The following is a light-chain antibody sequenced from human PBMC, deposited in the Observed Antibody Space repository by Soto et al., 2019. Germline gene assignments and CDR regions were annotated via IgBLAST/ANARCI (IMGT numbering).Light chain of an antibody. CDR2: DVT. V-gene: IGLV2-14*03. CDR1: SSDVGGYNY. J-gene: IGLJ1*01. CDR3: SSYTTRNNRQIV. Sequence: QSALTQPASVSGSPGQSTTISCTGTSSDVGGYNYVSWYQHHPGKAPKLIIYDVTNRPSGVSNPFSGSKSGNTASLTISGLQPEDEADYYCSSYTTRNNRQIVLGTGTKVTVL.